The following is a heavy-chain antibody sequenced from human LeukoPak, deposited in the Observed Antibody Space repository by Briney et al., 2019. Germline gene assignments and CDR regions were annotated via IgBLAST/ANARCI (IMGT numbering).Heavy chain of an antibody. V-gene: IGHV3-7*01. Sequence: GGSLRLACAAPGFTFSSHLMSWVRQAPGKGLEWVGNIKQDGSEKNYVESVKGRFTISRDNGKKSLYLQMNSLRVEDTAVYYCARGSSAIEYWGQGTLVTVSS. CDR3: ARGSSAIEY. CDR2: IKQDGSEK. J-gene: IGHJ4*02. D-gene: IGHD6-19*01. CDR1: GFTFSSHL.